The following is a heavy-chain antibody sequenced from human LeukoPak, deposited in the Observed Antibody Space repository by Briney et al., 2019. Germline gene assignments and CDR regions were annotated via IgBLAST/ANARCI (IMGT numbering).Heavy chain of an antibody. Sequence: PSETLSLTCSVSRGSISSNYWSWIRQPPGKPLEWIGYIYYSGSTTYNPSLKSRVTISLDTSKNHFSLKLRSVTAADTAVYYCARHREFSSSGNYFDYWGQGTLVTVSS. CDR3: ARHREFSSSGNYFDY. D-gene: IGHD6-6*01. V-gene: IGHV4-59*08. CDR1: RGSISSNY. CDR2: IYYSGST. J-gene: IGHJ4*02.